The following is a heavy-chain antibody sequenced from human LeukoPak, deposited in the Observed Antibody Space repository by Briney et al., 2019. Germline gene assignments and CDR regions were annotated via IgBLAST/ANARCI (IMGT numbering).Heavy chain of an antibody. V-gene: IGHV4-59*01. D-gene: IGHD1-1*01. Sequence: SETLSLTCTVSGGSISSYYWSWIRQPPGKGLEWIGYIYYSGSTNYNPSLKSRVTISVDTSKNQFSLKLSSVTAADTAVYYCARGVPKLDDAFDIWGQGTMVTVSS. CDR3: ARGVPKLDDAFDI. CDR1: GGSISSYY. J-gene: IGHJ3*02. CDR2: IYYSGST.